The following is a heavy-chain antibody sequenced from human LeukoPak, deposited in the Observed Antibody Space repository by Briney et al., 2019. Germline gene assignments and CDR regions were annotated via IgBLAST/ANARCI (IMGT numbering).Heavy chain of an antibody. D-gene: IGHD2-15*01. J-gene: IGHJ4*02. V-gene: IGHV4-59*08. CDR1: GGSISDNY. CDR2: AYYSGHT. CDR3: ARHPFATPFDY. Sequence: PSETLSLTCTVSGGSISDNYWSWIRQPPGKGLEWIGYAYYSGHTNYNSSLKSRVTMSLDTSKSQFSLRLSSVTAADTAVYFCARHPFATPFDYWGPGTLVTVSS.